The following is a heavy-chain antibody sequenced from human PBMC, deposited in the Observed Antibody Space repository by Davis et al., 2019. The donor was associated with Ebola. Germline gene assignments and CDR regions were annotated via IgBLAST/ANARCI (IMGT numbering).Heavy chain of an antibody. CDR2: ISSSSSYT. J-gene: IGHJ4*02. V-gene: IGHV3-11*06. D-gene: IGHD3-16*01. CDR3: ATRGDYFDY. Sequence: GESLKIPCAASGFTFSDYYMSWIRQAPGKGLEWVSYISSSSSYTNYADSVKGRFTISRDNAKNSLYLQMNSLRAEDTAVYYCATRGDYFDYWGQGTLVTVSS. CDR1: GFTFSDYY.